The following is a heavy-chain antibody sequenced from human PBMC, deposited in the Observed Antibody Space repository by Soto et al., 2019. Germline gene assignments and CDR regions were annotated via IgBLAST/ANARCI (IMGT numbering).Heavy chain of an antibody. CDR1: GYSISSGYY. J-gene: IGHJ5*02. Sequence: PSETLSLTCAVSGYSISSGYYWGWIRQPPGKGLEWIGSIYHSGSTYYNPSLKSRVTISVDTSKNQFSLKLSSVTAADTAVYYCAREKSIAARPEDWFDPWGQGTLVTVS. V-gene: IGHV4-38-2*02. D-gene: IGHD6-6*01. CDR2: IYHSGST. CDR3: AREKSIAARPEDWFDP.